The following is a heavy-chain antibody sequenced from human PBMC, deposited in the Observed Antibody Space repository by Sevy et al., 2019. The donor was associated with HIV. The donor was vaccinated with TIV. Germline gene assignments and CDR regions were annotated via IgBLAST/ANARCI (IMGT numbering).Heavy chain of an antibody. Sequence: GGSLRLSCTASGFTFGDYAMSWFRQAPGKGLEWVGFIRSKTYGGTTEYAASMKGRFTISREDSKSIADLQMNSLKTEDTAVYYCSREGSVGTVVQPDAFDFWGQGTMVTVSS. CDR3: SREGSVGTVVQPDAFDF. V-gene: IGHV3-49*03. J-gene: IGHJ3*01. D-gene: IGHD2-15*01. CDR1: GFTFGDYA. CDR2: IRSKTYGGTT.